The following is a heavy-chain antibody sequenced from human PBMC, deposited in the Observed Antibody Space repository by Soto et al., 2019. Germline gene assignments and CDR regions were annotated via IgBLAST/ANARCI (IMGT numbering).Heavy chain of an antibody. CDR2: FDDGGGA. V-gene: IGHV4-39*01. D-gene: IGHD6-19*01. CDR1: GGSVSSNVYY. Sequence: PLEILSLAYSVSGGSVSSNVYYGTWIRQPTGKGLEWIGSFDDGGGAHYTPSLRGRATISVDTSKNQCSLTLTYGTAADTGVYYTARHQLHGWGDFLGLAILVAVS. CDR3: ARHQLHGWGDF. J-gene: IGHJ4*02.